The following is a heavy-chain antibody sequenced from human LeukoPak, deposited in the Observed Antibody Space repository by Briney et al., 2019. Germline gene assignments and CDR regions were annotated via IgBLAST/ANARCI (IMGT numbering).Heavy chain of an antibody. D-gene: IGHD2-15*01. Sequence: GGSLRLSCAASGFTFSSYWMHWVRQAPGKGLVWVSRINSDGSSTSYADSVKGRFTISRDNAKNTLYLQMNSLRAEDTAVYYCARGQYCSGGSCAYYYYGMDVWGQGTTVTVSS. CDR3: ARGQYCSGGSCAYYYYGMDV. J-gene: IGHJ6*02. CDR2: INSDGSST. V-gene: IGHV3-74*01. CDR1: GFTFSSYW.